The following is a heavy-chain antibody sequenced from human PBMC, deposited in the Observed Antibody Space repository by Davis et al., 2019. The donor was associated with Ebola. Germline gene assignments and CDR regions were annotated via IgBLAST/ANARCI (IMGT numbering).Heavy chain of an antibody. Sequence: GESLKISCAASGFTFRSYDMHWVRQATGKGLEWVSVIGAAGDTYYPGSVQGRFTISRENAKNSLYLQMNSLRAGDTAVYYCARALFGASAFDIWGQGTMVTVSS. CDR3: ARALFGASAFDI. D-gene: IGHD2-21*01. J-gene: IGHJ3*02. V-gene: IGHV3-13*01. CDR1: GFTFRSYD. CDR2: IGAAGDT.